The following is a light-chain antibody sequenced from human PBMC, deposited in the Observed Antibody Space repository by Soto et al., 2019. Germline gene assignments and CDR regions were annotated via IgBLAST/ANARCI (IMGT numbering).Light chain of an antibody. CDR1: SSNIGSNY. V-gene: IGLV1-47*01. CDR3: AAWDDSQSGLWV. Sequence: QPVLTQPPSASGTPGQRVTISCSGSSSNIGSNYVYWYQQLPGTAPKLLIYRNNQRPSGVPDRFSGSKSGTSASLAISGLRSEDEADYYCAAWDDSQSGLWVFGGGTKLTVL. CDR2: RNN. J-gene: IGLJ3*02.